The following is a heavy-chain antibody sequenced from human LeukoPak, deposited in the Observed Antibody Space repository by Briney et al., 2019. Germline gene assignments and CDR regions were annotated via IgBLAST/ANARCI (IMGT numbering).Heavy chain of an antibody. CDR2: TSGSGGNT. V-gene: IGHV3-23*01. CDR3: AKDGGYGGNPVLPYSYYGMDV. D-gene: IGHD4-23*01. J-gene: IGHJ6*02. Sequence: GGSLRLSCAVSGFIFNNYAMSWVRQAPGKGLEWVSATSGSGGNTYYADSVKGRFTSSRDNSKNTLYLQMNSLRAEDTAVYYCAKDGGYGGNPVLPYSYYGMDVWGQGTTVTVSS. CDR1: GFIFNNYA.